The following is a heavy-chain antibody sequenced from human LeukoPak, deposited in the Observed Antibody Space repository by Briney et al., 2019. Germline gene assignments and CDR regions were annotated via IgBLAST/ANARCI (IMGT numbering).Heavy chain of an antibody. CDR3: ARGYDSGGYY. CDR2: IYSGGNT. Sequence: GGSLRLSCAASGFTASSHYMSLVRHAPGKGLEWVSIIYSGGNTYYTDSVKGRFTISRDNSKNTLYLQMDSLRAEDTAVYYCARGYDSGGYYWGQGTLVTVSS. D-gene: IGHD3-22*01. CDR1: GFTASSHY. J-gene: IGHJ4*02. V-gene: IGHV3-66*01.